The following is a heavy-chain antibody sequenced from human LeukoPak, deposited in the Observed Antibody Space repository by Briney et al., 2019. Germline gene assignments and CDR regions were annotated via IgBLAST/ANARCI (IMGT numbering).Heavy chain of an antibody. V-gene: IGHV4-59*08. CDR1: GGSISSYY. D-gene: IGHD3-10*01. Sequence: SETLSLTCTVSGGSISSYYWSWIRQPPGKGLEWIGYIYYSGSTNYNPSLKRRVTISVDTSKNQFSLKLSSVTAADTAVYYCARLAVRGVWEVDWFDPWGQGTLVTVSS. J-gene: IGHJ5*02. CDR2: IYYSGST. CDR3: ARLAVRGVWEVDWFDP.